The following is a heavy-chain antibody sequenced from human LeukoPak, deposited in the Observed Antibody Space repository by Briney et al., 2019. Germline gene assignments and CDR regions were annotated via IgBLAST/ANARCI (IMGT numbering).Heavy chain of an antibody. Sequence: GGSLRLSCEASGFTFSNYDMNWVRQTPGKGLEWVSFIRDDASDETYADSVKGRFTISRDNSKNSLYLQMKSLRAEDTALYYCARRGYHDYSGFDYWGQGTLVTVSS. J-gene: IGHJ4*02. CDR1: GFTFSNYD. V-gene: IGHV3-30*02. CDR2: IRDDASDE. D-gene: IGHD3-16*01. CDR3: ARRGYHDYSGFDY.